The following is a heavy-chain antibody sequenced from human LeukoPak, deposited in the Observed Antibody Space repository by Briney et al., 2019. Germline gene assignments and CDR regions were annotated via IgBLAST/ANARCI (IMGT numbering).Heavy chain of an antibody. D-gene: IGHD5-18*01. J-gene: IGHJ4*02. V-gene: IGHV4-39*01. CDR1: GGSISSSSAY. CDR2: SYNSKNT. Sequence: PAETLSLTCTVSGGSISSSSAYWVWMRQPPGKGLDWIGSSYNSKNTYDNPSLKSRVTISADTYKNQFSLPLGYVSATDTAVYYCVSPRGFSYGYFDYWGQGTLVTVSS. CDR3: VSPRGFSYGYFDY.